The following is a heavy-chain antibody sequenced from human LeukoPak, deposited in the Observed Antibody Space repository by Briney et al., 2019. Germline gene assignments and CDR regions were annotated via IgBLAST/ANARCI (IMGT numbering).Heavy chain of an antibody. CDR3: AKAYCSSTSCSTDLYFQH. D-gene: IGHD2-2*02. CDR2: IRYDGNDK. CDR1: GFTFGSYG. V-gene: IGHV3-30*02. Sequence: GGSLRLSCAASGFTFGSYGMHWVRQAPDKGLEWVAFIRYDGNDKFYADSVKGRFTISRDNSKNTLYLQMNSLRAEDAAVYYCAKAYCSSTSCSTDLYFQHWGQGTLVTVSS. J-gene: IGHJ1*01.